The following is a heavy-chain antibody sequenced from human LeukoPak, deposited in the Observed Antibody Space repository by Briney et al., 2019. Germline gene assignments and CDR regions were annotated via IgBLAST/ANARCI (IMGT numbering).Heavy chain of an antibody. J-gene: IGHJ5*02. CDR1: GGSISSYY. D-gene: IGHD2-15*01. CDR2: MYYSGST. CDR3: ARVGSLNWFDP. V-gene: IGHV4-59*12. Sequence: SETLSLTCTVSGGSISSYYWSWIRQPPGKGLEWIGYMYYSGSTKYNPSLKSRVTISVDTSKNQFSLRLSSVTAADTAVYYCARVGSLNWFDPWGQGALVTVSS.